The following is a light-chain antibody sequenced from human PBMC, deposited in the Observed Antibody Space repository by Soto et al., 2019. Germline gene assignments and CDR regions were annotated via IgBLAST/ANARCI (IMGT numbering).Light chain of an antibody. Sequence: QLVLTQSSSASASLGSSVKLTCILSSGHSTYIIAWHQQQPGKAPRFLMTLDRSGSYNRGSGVPDRFSGSSSGADRYLTISILQCADEEEYWGEAWYSNKHQFFCGGTQLTVL. CDR2: LDRSGSY. CDR1: SGHSTYI. CDR3: EAWYSNKHQF. J-gene: IGLJ2*01. V-gene: IGLV4-60*02.